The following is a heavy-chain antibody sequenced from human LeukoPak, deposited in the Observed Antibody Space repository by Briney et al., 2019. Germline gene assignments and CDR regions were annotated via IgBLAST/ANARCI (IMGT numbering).Heavy chain of an antibody. Sequence: ASVKVSCKASGYSFTSYDINWVRQATGQGLEWMGWMNPNSGDTGYAQKFQGRVTMTRDTSISTAYMELSSLRSDDTAVYYCARGWTYHYGSGTYYSSASPLDSWGPGTLVTVSS. V-gene: IGHV1-8*01. CDR1: GYSFTSYD. J-gene: IGHJ4*02. CDR3: ARGWTYHYGSGTYYSSASPLDS. CDR2: MNPNSGDT. D-gene: IGHD3-10*01.